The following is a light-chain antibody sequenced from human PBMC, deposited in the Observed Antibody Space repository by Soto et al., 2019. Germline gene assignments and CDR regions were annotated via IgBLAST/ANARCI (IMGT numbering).Light chain of an antibody. Sequence: QSVLTQPPSASGTPGQRVTISCSGSSSNIGSNYVYWYQQLPGTAPKLLIYSNNQRPSGVPVRFSGSKSGTSASLAISGLRSEDEADYYCAAWDDSLSGGVFGGGTKLTVL. CDR3: AAWDDSLSGGV. CDR1: SSNIGSNY. J-gene: IGLJ3*02. CDR2: SNN. V-gene: IGLV1-47*02.